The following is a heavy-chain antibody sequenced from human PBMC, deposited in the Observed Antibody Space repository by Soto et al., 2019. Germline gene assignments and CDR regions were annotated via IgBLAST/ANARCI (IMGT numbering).Heavy chain of an antibody. CDR3: VRLRSPRYYDSSEGDSGDDY. D-gene: IGHD3-22*01. J-gene: IGHJ4*02. CDR1: GFTFSSYA. Sequence: HPGGSLRLSCAASGFTFSSYAMHWVRQAPGKGLEWVAFISYDGSNKYYADSVEGRFTISRDNSKNTLYLQMNSLRAEDTAVYYCVRLRSPRYYDSSEGDSGDDYWGQGTMVTVSS. CDR2: ISYDGSNK. V-gene: IGHV3-30-3*01.